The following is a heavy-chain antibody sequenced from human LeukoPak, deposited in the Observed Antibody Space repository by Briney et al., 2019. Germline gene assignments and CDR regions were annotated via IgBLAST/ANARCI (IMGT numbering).Heavy chain of an antibody. V-gene: IGHV1-24*01. CDR1: GYTLTELS. J-gene: IGHJ4*02. CDR2: FDPEDGET. D-gene: IGHD5-12*01. CDR3: ATGDVSGYDKLFDY. Sequence: ASVKVSCKVSGYTLTELSMHWVRQAPGKGFEWMGGFDPEDGETIYAQKFQGRVTMTEDTSTDTAYMELSSLRSEDTAVYYCATGDVSGYDKLFDYWGQGTLVTVSS.